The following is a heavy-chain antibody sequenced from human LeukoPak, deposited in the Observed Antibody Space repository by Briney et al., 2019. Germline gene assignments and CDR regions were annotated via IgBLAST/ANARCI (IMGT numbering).Heavy chain of an antibody. J-gene: IGHJ3*02. CDR2: INPSGGST. CDR3: ARGTVGATRGGAFDI. V-gene: IGHV1-46*01. D-gene: IGHD1-26*01. Sequence: ASVKVSCKASGYTFTSYYMHWVRQAPGQGLEWMGIINPSGGSTSYAQKFQGRVTMTRGTSTSTVYMELSSLRSEDTAVYYCARGTVGATRGGAFDIWGQGTMVTVSS. CDR1: GYTFTSYY.